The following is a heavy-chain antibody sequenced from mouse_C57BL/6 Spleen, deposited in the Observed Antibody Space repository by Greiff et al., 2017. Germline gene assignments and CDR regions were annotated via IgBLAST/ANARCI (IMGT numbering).Heavy chain of an antibody. CDR2: IDPSDSAT. J-gene: IGHJ3*01. CDR3: ARGGSFAY. V-gene: IGHV1-52*01. CDR1: GYTFTSYW. Sequence: VQLQQPGAELVRPGSSVKLSCKASGYTFTSYWMHWVKQRPIQGLEWIGNIDPSDSATHYNQKFKDKATLTVDKSSSTAYMQLSSLTSEDSAVYYCARGGSFAYWGQGTLVTVSA.